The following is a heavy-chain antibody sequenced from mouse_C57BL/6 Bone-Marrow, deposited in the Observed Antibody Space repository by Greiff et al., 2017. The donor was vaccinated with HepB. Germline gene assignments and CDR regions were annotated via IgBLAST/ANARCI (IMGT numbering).Heavy chain of an antibody. CDR1: GFTFSSYG. J-gene: IGHJ3*01. D-gene: IGHD1-1*01. CDR2: ISSGGSYT. V-gene: IGHV5-6*02. Sequence: EVMLVESGGDLVKPGGSLKLSCAASGFTFSSYGMSWVCQTPEKRLEWVATISSGGSYTYYPDSVKGRFTISRDNAKNTLYLQLSSLKSEDTALYYCARRGGLQRAWFAYWGQGTLVTVSA. CDR3: ARRGGLQRAWFAY.